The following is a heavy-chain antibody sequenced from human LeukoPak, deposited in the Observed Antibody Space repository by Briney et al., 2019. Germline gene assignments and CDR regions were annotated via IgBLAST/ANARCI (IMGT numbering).Heavy chain of an antibody. V-gene: IGHV3-30-3*01. CDR1: GFTFSSYA. Sequence: GGSLRLSCAASGFTFSSYAMHWVRQAPGKGLEWVTIISYDGGTQYYADSVKGRFTISRDNSKNTLYLQMNSLRPEDTALYSCARDRSRGGFDYWGQGTLVTVSS. CDR3: ARDRSRGGFDY. D-gene: IGHD3-10*01. J-gene: IGHJ4*02. CDR2: ISYDGGTQ.